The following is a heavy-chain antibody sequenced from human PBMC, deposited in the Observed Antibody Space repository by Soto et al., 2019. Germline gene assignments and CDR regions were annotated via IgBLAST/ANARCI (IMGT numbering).Heavy chain of an antibody. CDR3: ARADGYSYGVDY. CDR1: GGSISSYY. D-gene: IGHD5-18*01. V-gene: IGHV4-59*01. Sequence: SETLSLTCTVSGGSISSYYWSWIRQPPGKGLEWIGYIYYSGSTNYNPSLKSRVTISVDTSKNQFSLKLSSVTVADTAVYYCARADGYSYGVDYWGQGTLVTVSS. J-gene: IGHJ4*02. CDR2: IYYSGST.